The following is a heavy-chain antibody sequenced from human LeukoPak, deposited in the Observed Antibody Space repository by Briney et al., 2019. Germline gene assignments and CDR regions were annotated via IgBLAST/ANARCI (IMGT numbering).Heavy chain of an antibody. D-gene: IGHD6-25*01. Sequence: GGSLRLSCAASGFTVSSNYMSWVRQAPGQGLEWVSVIYSGGSTYYADSVKGRFTISRDNAKNSLYLQMNSLRAEDTAVYYCARSAFISTGIAAFDQGFDPWGQGTLVTVSS. CDR2: IYSGGST. CDR3: ARSAFISTGIAAFDQGFDP. J-gene: IGHJ5*02. V-gene: IGHV3-53*01. CDR1: GFTVSSNY.